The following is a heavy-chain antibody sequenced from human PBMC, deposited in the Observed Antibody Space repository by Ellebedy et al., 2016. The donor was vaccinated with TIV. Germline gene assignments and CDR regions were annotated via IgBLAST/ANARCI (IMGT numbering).Heavy chain of an antibody. Sequence: SETLSLXXAVYGGSFSGYYWSWIRQPPGKGLEWIGEINHSGSTNYNPSLKSRVTISVDTSKNQFSLKLSSVTAADTAVYYCARGEYYDSSGHKWRRYYYYGMDVWGQGTTVTVSS. V-gene: IGHV4-34*01. CDR1: GGSFSGYY. CDR2: INHSGST. CDR3: ARGEYYDSSGHKWRRYYYYGMDV. D-gene: IGHD3-22*01. J-gene: IGHJ6*02.